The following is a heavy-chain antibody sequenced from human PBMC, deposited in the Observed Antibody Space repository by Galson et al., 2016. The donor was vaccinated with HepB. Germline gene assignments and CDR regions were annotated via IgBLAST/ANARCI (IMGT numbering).Heavy chain of an antibody. J-gene: IGHJ6*02. V-gene: IGHV3-21*01. CDR2: ISSSGRYI. Sequence: SLRLSCAASGFIFSSCNMNWVRQAPGKGLEWVSSISSSGRYIYYADSVKGRFTISRDNAENSLYLQMNSLRAEDTAVYYCARDVWAARTDYYAMDVWGQGTTVTVSS. CDR1: GFIFSSCN. CDR3: ARDVWAARTDYYAMDV. D-gene: IGHD6-6*01.